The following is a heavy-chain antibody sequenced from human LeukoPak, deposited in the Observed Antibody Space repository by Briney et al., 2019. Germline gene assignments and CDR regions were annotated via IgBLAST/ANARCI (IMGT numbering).Heavy chain of an antibody. Sequence: SVKVSCKASGGTFSSYAISWVRQAPGQGLEWMGGLIPIFGTANYAQKFQGRVTITADESTSTAYMELSSLRSEDTAVYYCARVVYYYDSSGYWDRFDPWGQGTLVTVSS. D-gene: IGHD3-22*01. CDR2: LIPIFGTA. J-gene: IGHJ5*02. V-gene: IGHV1-69*13. CDR1: GGTFSSYA. CDR3: ARVVYYYDSSGYWDRFDP.